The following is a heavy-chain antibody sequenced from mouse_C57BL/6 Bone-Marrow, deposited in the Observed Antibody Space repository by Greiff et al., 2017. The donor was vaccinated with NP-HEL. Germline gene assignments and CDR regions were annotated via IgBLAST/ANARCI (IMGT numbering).Heavy chain of an antibody. CDR1: GFTFSSYG. CDR3: ARGWGSDAAWFAY. Sequence: EVKLVESGGDLVKPGGSLKLSCAASGFTFSSYGMSWVRQTPDKRLEWVATISSGGSYTYYPHSVKGRFTISRDNDKNTLYLQMSSLKSEDTAMYYCARGWGSDAAWFAYWGKGTMVTVSA. CDR2: ISSGGSYT. D-gene: IGHD1-1*01. V-gene: IGHV5-6*02. J-gene: IGHJ3*01.